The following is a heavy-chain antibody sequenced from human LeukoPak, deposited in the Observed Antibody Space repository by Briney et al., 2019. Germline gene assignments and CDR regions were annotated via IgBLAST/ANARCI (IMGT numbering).Heavy chain of an antibody. CDR1: GGTFSSYA. CDR2: IIPIFGTA. Sequence: GASVKVSCKASGGTFSSYAISWVRQAPGQGLEWMGGIIPIFGTANYAQKFQGRVTITADESTSTAYMELSSLRSEDTAVYYCAREGEMGDGYNSWGQGTLVTVSS. J-gene: IGHJ5*02. CDR3: AREGEMGDGYNS. V-gene: IGHV1-69*13. D-gene: IGHD5-24*01.